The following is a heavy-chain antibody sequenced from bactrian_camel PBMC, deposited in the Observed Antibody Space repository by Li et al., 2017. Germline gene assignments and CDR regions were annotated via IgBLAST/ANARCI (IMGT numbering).Heavy chain of an antibody. D-gene: IGHD4*01. CDR2: IYTSGGST. J-gene: IGHJ4*01. V-gene: IGHV3S54*01. Sequence: HVQLVESGGGSVQAGGSLRLSCAASGYTYIMGWFHQAPGKERDVVAAIYTSGGSTYYADSVKGRFTISKDNAKNVLNLQMDNLKPEDTAMYYCAAGHCAGGSCTCSRELYDYNTWGQQGTQVTVS. CDR1: GYTYI.